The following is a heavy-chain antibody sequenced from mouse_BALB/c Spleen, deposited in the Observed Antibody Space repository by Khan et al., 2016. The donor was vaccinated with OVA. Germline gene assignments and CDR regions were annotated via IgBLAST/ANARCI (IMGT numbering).Heavy chain of an antibody. D-gene: IGHD1-1*01. CDR2: INPSTGYT. CDR1: GYTFINYW. CDR3: ARRGLRWDFDD. V-gene: IGHV1-7*01. Sequence: QVQLQQSGAELAKPGASVKMSCKASGYTFINYWILWVKQRPGQGLEWIGYINPSTGYTEYNPNFKDKATLPADQSSSTAYMQLSSLTSEDSAVYYCARRGLRWDFDDWGQGTTLTVSS. J-gene: IGHJ2*01.